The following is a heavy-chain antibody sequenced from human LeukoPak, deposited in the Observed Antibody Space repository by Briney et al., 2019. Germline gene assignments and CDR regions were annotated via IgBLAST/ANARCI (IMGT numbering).Heavy chain of an antibody. V-gene: IGHV3-20*04. CDR2: INWNGGST. CDR1: GFTFDDYG. Sequence: GGSLRLSCAAPGFTFDDYGMSWVRQAPGKGLESVSGINWNGGSTGYADSVKGRFTISRDNAKNSLYLQMNSLRAEDTALYYCARQEGDWFDPWGQGTLVTVSS. J-gene: IGHJ5*02. CDR3: ARQEGDWFDP.